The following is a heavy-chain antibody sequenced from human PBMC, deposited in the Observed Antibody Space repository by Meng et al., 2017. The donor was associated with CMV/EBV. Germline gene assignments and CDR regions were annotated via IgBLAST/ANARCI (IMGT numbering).Heavy chain of an antibody. CDR3: ARGAGSGRLTVDY. V-gene: IGHV1-18*01. CDR2: ISAYHGNT. Sequence: QGLLVQSGAEMKKPGASVKVSCKASGYPFTTYGITWVRQAPGQSLEWMGWISAYHGNTNYAQNLQDRVSMTTDTSTSTVYMELSSLRSDDTAVYYCARGAGSGRLTVDYWGQGTLVTVSS. D-gene: IGHD2-15*01. J-gene: IGHJ4*02. CDR1: GYPFTTYG.